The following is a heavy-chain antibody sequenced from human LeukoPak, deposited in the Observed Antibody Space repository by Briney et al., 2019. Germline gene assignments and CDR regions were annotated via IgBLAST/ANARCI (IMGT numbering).Heavy chain of an antibody. D-gene: IGHD6-19*01. CDR2: ISGSGGST. CDR1: GFTFSSYA. CDR3: AKLGSGWYYYYGMDV. J-gene: IGHJ6*02. V-gene: IGHV3-23*01. Sequence: PGGSLRLSCAASGFTFSSYAMSWVRQAPGTGLEWVSAISGSGGSTYYADSVKGRFTISRDNSKNTLYLQMNSLRAEDTAVYYCAKLGSGWYYYYGMDVWGQGTTVTVSS.